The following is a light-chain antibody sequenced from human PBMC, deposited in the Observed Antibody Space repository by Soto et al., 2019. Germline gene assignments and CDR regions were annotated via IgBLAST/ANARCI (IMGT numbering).Light chain of an antibody. V-gene: IGKV1-33*01. CDR2: DAS. J-gene: IGKJ5*01. CDR3: QQYEIFTIT. Sequence: DIQMTQSPSSLSASVGDRVTITCQASHDIRKYLNWYQQKPGKDPKLLIYDASNMETGVPSRFTGSGSGTDFNFTISSLQTEDIATYYCQQYEIFTITFGQGTRLEIK. CDR1: HDIRKY.